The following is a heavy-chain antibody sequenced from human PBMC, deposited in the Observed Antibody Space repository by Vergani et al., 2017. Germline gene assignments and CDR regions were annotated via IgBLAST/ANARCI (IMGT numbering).Heavy chain of an antibody. J-gene: IGHJ3*02. D-gene: IGHD2-2*01. CDR3: ARLAYCSSTTCRQAFDI. CDR1: GFTFSDHY. V-gene: IGHV3-72*01. Sequence: EVQLVESGGGLVQPGGSLRLSCAASGFTFSDHYMDWVRQAPGKGLEWVGRTRNKANSYTTEYAASVKGRFTISRDDSKNSLYLQMNSLKIEDTAVYYCARLAYCSSTTCRQAFDIWGQATMLTVPS. CDR2: TRNKANSYTT.